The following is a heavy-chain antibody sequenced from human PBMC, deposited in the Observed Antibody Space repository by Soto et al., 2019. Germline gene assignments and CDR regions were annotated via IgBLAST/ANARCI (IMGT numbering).Heavy chain of an antibody. CDR2: VSASGGTT. J-gene: IGHJ4*02. CDR1: GFTFSDYA. V-gene: IGHV3-23*01. D-gene: IGHD6-13*01. CDR3: AKDRTSWHTGGFDN. Sequence: EVQLLESGGGVVQPGGSLRLSCVASGFTFSDYAMSWVRQAPGKGLEWVSAVSASGGTTYYANSVKGRFTVSRDNSRNTFYLQISSLRVEDAAIYYCAKDRTSWHTGGFDNWGQGTLVTVSS.